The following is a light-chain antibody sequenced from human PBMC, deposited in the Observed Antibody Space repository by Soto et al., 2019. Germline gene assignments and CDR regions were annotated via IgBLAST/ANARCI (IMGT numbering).Light chain of an antibody. CDR2: GTS. J-gene: IGKJ1*01. Sequence: EIVLTQSPGTLSLSPGERATLSCRASQSINNNYLAWYQQKRGQAPRLLIYGTSSRATGMPDRFSGSGAGTDFTLTISRLEHEDFAVYYCQQYGGSPRTFGQGTKVEIK. V-gene: IGKV3-20*01. CDR1: QSINNNY. CDR3: QQYGGSPRT.